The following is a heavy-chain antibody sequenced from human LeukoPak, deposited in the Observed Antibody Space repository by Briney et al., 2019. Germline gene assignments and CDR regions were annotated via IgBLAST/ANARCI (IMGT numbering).Heavy chain of an antibody. CDR3: ARTAAGTFFDY. V-gene: IGHV3-53*01. J-gene: IGHJ4*02. CDR2: IYSGGYT. CDR1: GFTVSSSY. Sequence: GGSLRLSCAVSGFTVSSSYMSWVRQAPGKGLEWVSIIYSGGYTFYADSVKGRFTISRDNSKNTLYLQMNSLRAEDTAVYYCARTAAGTFFDYWGQGTLVTVSS. D-gene: IGHD6-13*01.